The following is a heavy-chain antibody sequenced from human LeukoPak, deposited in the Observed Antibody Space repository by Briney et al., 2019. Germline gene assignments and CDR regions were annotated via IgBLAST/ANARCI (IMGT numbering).Heavy chain of an antibody. J-gene: IGHJ4*02. CDR2: IIPILGIA. V-gene: IGHV1-69*04. CDR1: RGTFSSYA. Sequence: ASVNVSCMASRGTFSSYAISWVRQAPGKGLEWVGRIIPILGIANYAQNLQGGVTITADKSTSTAYMELSSLRSGDTAVYCCARDSTMIVVGGGEYWGQGTLVTVSS. CDR3: ARDSTMIVVGGGEY. D-gene: IGHD3-22*01.